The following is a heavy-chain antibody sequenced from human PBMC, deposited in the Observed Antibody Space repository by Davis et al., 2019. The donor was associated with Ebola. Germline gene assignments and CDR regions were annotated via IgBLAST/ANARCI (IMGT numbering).Heavy chain of an antibody. CDR2: INSDGSTT. J-gene: IGHJ4*02. D-gene: IGHD3-22*01. CDR1: GFTFNIYW. CDR3: ARVGYYYDSSGYYTLFDY. Sequence: HTGGSLRLSCEASGFTFNIYWLHWVRQAPGRGLVWVSRINSDGSTTKYADSVKGRFTISRDNAKNTLYLQMNSLRAEDTAVYYCARVGYYYDSSGYYTLFDYWGQGTLVTVSS. V-gene: IGHV3-74*01.